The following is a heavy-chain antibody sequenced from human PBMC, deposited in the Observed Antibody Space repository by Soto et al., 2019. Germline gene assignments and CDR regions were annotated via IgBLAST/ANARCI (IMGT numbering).Heavy chain of an antibody. Sequence: GGSLRLSCAASGFTFSSYSMNWVRQAPGKGLEWVSSISSSSSYIYYADSVKGRFTISRDNAKNSLYLQMNSLRAEDTAVYYCARAVVAATFEPYGMDVWGQGTTVTVSS. CDR2: ISSSSSYI. J-gene: IGHJ6*02. CDR3: ARAVVAATFEPYGMDV. V-gene: IGHV3-21*01. D-gene: IGHD2-15*01. CDR1: GFTFSSYS.